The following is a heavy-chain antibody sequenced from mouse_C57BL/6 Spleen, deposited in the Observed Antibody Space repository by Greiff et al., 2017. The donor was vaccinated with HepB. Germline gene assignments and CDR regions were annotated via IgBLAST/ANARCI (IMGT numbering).Heavy chain of an antibody. J-gene: IGHJ3*01. CDR2: ISYDGSN. V-gene: IGHV3-6*01. D-gene: IGHD2-4*01. CDR1: GYSITSGYY. Sequence: EVKLMESGPGLVKPSQSLSLTCSVTGYSITSGYYWNWIRQFPGNKLEWMGYISYDGSNNYNPSLKNRISITRDTSKNQFFLKLNSVTTEDTATYYCARDRRDYDGFAYWGQGTLVTVSA. CDR3: ARDRRDYDGFAY.